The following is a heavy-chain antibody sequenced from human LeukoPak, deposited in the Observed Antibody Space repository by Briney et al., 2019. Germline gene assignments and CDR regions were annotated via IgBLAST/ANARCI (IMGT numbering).Heavy chain of an antibody. CDR2: INPNSGGT. CDR1: GYTFTGYY. D-gene: IGHD3-10*01. CDR3: ARDGEMVRGSHGP. V-gene: IGHV1-2*06. J-gene: IGHJ5*02. Sequence: ASVKVSCKASGYTFTGYYMHWVRQAPGQGLEWMGRINPNSGGTNYAQKFQGRVTMTRDTSISTAYMELSRLRSDDTAVYYCARDGEMVRGSHGPWGQGTLVTVSS.